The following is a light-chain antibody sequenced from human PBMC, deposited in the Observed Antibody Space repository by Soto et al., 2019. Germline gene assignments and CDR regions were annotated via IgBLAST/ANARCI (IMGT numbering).Light chain of an antibody. CDR2: SDN. V-gene: IGLV1-44*01. Sequence: QSALTQPPSASGTPGQRVTITCSGGSSNIGSNTVNWYQQLPGTAPNLLIYSDNHRPSGVPDRFSGSKSGTSGSLAISGLQSEDEADYYCATWDDSLNGFWVFGGGTKLTVL. CDR3: ATWDDSLNGFWV. CDR1: SSNIGSNT. J-gene: IGLJ3*02.